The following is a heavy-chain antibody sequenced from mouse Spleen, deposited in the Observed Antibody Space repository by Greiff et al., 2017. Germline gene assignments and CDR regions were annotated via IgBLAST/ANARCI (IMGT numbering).Heavy chain of an antibody. CDR3: AGNDYDMGAYYAMDY. D-gene: IGHD2-4*01. CDR2: INPNYGTT. CDR1: GYSFTDYN. J-gene: IGHJ4*01. V-gene: IGHV1-39*01. Sequence: VHVKQSGPELVKPGASVKISCKASGYSFTDYNMNWVKQSNGKSLEWIGVINPNYGTTSYNQKFKGKATLTVDQSSSTAYMQLNSLTSEDSAVYYCAGNDYDMGAYYAMDYWGQGTSVTVSS.